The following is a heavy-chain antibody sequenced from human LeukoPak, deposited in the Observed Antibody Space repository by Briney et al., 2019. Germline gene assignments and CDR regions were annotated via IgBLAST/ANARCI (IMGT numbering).Heavy chain of an antibody. CDR2: IYSGGST. D-gene: IGHD3-10*01. CDR1: GFTVSSNY. CDR3: ARGNVLLWFGEPRDAFDI. Sequence: GGSLRLSCAASGFTVSSNYMSWVRQAPGKGLEWVSVIYSGGSTYYADSVKGRFTISRDNSKNTLYLQMNSLRAEDTAMYYCARGNVLLWFGEPRDAFDIWGQGTMVTVSS. J-gene: IGHJ3*02. V-gene: IGHV3-66*01.